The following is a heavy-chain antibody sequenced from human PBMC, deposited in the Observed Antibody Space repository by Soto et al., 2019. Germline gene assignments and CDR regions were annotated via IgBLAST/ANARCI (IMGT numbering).Heavy chain of an antibody. Sequence: GGSLRLSCAASGFTFSSYAMSWVRQAPGKGLEWVSAISGSGGSTYYADSVKGRCTISRDNSKNTRYLQMNSLRAEDTAVYYCAKDPLVGATPRGAFDIWGQGTMVTVSS. CDR1: GFTFSSYA. CDR2: ISGSGGST. V-gene: IGHV3-23*01. J-gene: IGHJ3*02. CDR3: AKDPLVGATPRGAFDI. D-gene: IGHD1-26*01.